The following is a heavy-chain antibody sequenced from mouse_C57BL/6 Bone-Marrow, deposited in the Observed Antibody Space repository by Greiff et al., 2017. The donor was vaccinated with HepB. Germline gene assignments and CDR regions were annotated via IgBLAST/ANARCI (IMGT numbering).Heavy chain of an antibody. Sequence: VQRVESGPGLVQPSQSLSITCTVSGFSLTSYGVHWVRQSPGKGLEWLGVIWRGGSTDYNAAFMSRLSITKDNSKSQVFFKMNSLQADDTAIYYWAKNYPGYFDVWGTGTTVTVSS. CDR3: AKNYPGYFDV. J-gene: IGHJ1*03. CDR1: GFSLTSYG. CDR2: IWRGGST. V-gene: IGHV2-5*01.